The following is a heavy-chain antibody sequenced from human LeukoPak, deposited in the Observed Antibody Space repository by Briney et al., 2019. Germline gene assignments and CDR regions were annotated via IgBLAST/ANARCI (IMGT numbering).Heavy chain of an antibody. CDR2: INHSGST. CDR1: GGSFSGYY. Sequence: PSETLSLTCAVYGGSFSGYYWSWIRQPPGKGLEWIGEINHSGSTNYNPSLKSRVTISVDTSKNQFSLKLSSVTAADTAVYYCARFRIAVAAIYFDYWGQGTLVTVSS. CDR3: ARFRIAVAAIYFDY. D-gene: IGHD6-19*01. J-gene: IGHJ4*02. V-gene: IGHV4-34*01.